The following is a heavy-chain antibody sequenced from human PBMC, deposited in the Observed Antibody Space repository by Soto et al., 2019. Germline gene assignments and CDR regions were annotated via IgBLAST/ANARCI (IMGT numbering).Heavy chain of an antibody. V-gene: IGHV3-48*01. CDR3: ARDNNGSGSYFLRSTLDAFDI. CDR1: GFTFSSYS. D-gene: IGHD3-10*01. J-gene: IGHJ3*02. Sequence: QSGGSLRLSCAASGFTFSSYSMNWVRQAPGKGLEWVSYISSSSSTIYYADSVKGRFTISRDNAKNSLYLQMNSLRAEDTAVYYCARDNNGSGSYFLRSTLDAFDIWGQATMVTVPS. CDR2: ISSSSSTI.